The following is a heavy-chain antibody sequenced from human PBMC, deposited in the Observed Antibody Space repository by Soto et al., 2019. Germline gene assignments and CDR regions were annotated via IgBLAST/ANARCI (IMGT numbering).Heavy chain of an antibody. CDR2: ISYDGSNK. CDR3: ARDPVLAFVAAYYFDY. Sequence: GGSLRLSCAVSGFTVSSYAMHWVRQAPGKGLEWVAVISYDGSNKYYADSVKGRFTISRDNSKNTLYLQMNSLRAEDTAVYYCARDPVLAFVAAYYFDYWGQGTLVTVSS. V-gene: IGHV3-30-3*01. D-gene: IGHD6-19*01. J-gene: IGHJ4*02. CDR1: GFTVSSYA.